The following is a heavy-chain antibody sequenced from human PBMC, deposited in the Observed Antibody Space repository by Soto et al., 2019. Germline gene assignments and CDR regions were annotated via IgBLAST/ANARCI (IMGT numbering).Heavy chain of an antibody. CDR2: VDSGGSST. V-gene: IGHV3-74*01. Sequence: EMQLVESGGDLVQPGGSLRLSCVASGFTFSTYWMHWVRQAPGKGLVWVSRVDSGGSSTNYADSVTGRFTISRDNAKNTLYLQMSSLRAEDTGVYYCARDNWNSYWGQGTRVTVSS. CDR3: ARDNWNSY. J-gene: IGHJ4*02. CDR1: GFTFSTYW. D-gene: IGHD1-1*01.